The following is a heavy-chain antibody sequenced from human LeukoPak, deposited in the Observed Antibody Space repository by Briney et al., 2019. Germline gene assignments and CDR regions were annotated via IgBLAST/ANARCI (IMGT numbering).Heavy chain of an antibody. D-gene: IGHD3-3*01. V-gene: IGHV1-2*02. CDR1: GYTFTGYY. CDR2: INPNSGGT. J-gene: IGHJ5*02. CDR3: ARDGGYWFDP. Sequence: ASVKVSCKASGYTFTGYYMHWVRQAPGQGLEWMGWINPNSGGTNYAQKFQGRVTMTRDTSISTVYMELSSLRSEDTAVFYCARDGGYWFDPWGQGTLVTVSS.